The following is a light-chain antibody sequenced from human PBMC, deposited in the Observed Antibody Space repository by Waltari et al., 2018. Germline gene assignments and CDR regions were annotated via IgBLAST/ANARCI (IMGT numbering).Light chain of an antibody. CDR3: QQYYIFPFT. V-gene: IGKV3-15*01. Sequence: EIVMTQSPATLSVSPGEGATLSCRASQNIGRNLAWYQQIPGQAPRLLMYGASTRATGIPGRFSGSGSETDYTLTISNLQPEDFATYYCQQYYIFPFTFGGGTKVDI. CDR1: QNIGRN. CDR2: GAS. J-gene: IGKJ4*01.